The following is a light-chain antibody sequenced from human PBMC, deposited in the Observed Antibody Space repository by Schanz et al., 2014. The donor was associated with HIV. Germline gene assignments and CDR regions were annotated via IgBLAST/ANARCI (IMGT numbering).Light chain of an antibody. CDR1: NSNIGSNT. Sequence: QSVLTQPPSASGTPGQRVTISCSGSNSNIGSNTVNWYQQLPGTAPKLLIYSNNQRPSGVPDRFSGSKFGTSASLAISGLQSEDEADYSCAAWDDSLKGVVFGGGTKLTVL. V-gene: IGLV1-44*01. J-gene: IGLJ2*01. CDR2: SNN. CDR3: AAWDDSLKGVV.